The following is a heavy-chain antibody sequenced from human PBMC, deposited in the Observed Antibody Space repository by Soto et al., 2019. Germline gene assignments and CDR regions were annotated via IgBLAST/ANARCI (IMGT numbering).Heavy chain of an antibody. CDR2: IYSGGST. CDR3: AREASSGWSGGDDAFDI. Sequence: GGSLRLSCAASGFTVSSNYMSWVRQAPGKGLEWVSVIYSGGSTYYADSVKGRFTISRDNSKSTLYLQMNSLRAEDTAVYYCAREASSGWSGGDDAFDIWGQGTMVTVSS. V-gene: IGHV3-53*01. CDR1: GFTVSSNY. J-gene: IGHJ3*02. D-gene: IGHD6-19*01.